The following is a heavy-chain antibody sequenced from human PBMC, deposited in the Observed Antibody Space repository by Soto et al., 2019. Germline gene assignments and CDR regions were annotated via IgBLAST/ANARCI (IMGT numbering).Heavy chain of an antibody. CDR1: GGSISSGGYS. Sequence: QLQLQESGSGLVKPSQTLSLTCAVSGGSISSGGYSWSWIRQPPGKGLEWIGYIYHSGSTYYNPSRKSRVTISVDRSKNQCSLKLSSVTAADTAVYYCARARAGGSVFDYWGQGTLVTVSS. CDR2: IYHSGST. CDR3: ARARAGGSVFDY. D-gene: IGHD3-10*01. J-gene: IGHJ4*02. V-gene: IGHV4-30-2*01.